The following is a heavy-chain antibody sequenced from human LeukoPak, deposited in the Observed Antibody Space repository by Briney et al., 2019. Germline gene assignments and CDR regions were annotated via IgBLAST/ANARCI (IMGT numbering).Heavy chain of an antibody. CDR2: ISSSGTKI. J-gene: IGHJ6*02. V-gene: IGHV3-48*04. CDR1: GITFSSYS. Sequence: GGSLRLSCSAAGITFSSYSMHWVRQAPGRGLEWVSYISSSGTKIQYADSVKGRFTISRDNAKNSLYLHMNSLRAEDTAVYYCARDPLMVAVAPGRGYYYGMDVWGQGTTVTVSS. CDR3: ARDPLMVAVAPGRGYYYGMDV. D-gene: IGHD6-19*01.